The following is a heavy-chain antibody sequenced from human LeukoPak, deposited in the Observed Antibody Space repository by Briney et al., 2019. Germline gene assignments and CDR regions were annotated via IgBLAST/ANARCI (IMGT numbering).Heavy chain of an antibody. CDR3: ARGDWQQPVAFDI. D-gene: IGHD6-13*01. J-gene: IGHJ3*02. CDR1: GGSISSYY. CDR2: IYYSGST. Sequence: SETLSLTCTVSGGSISSYYWSWIRQPPGKGLDWIGYIYYSGSTNYNPSLKSRVTISVDTSKNQFSLKLSSVTAADTAVYYCARGDWQQPVAFDIWGQGTMVTVSS. V-gene: IGHV4-59*01.